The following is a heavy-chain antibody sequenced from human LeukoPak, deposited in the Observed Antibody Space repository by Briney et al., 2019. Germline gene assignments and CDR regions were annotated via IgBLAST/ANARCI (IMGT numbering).Heavy chain of an antibody. D-gene: IGHD3-3*01. V-gene: IGHV3-23*01. J-gene: IGHJ4*02. CDR2: ISGSGGST. CDR3: ATAYYDLWIWLGSFDY. Sequence: PGGSLRLSCAASGFTFSSYAMSWVRQAPGKGLEWVSAISGSGGSTYYADSVKGRFTISRDNSKNTLYLQMNSLRAEDTAVYYCATAYYDLWIWLGSFDYWGQETLVTVSS. CDR1: GFTFSSYA.